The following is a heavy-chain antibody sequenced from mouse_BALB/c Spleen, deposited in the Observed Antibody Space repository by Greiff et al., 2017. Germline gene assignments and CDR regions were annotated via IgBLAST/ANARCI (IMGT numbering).Heavy chain of an antibody. D-gene: IGHD2-14*01. V-gene: IGHV3-2*02. J-gene: IGHJ3*01. CDR1: GYSITSDYA. CDR3: ERYYRYAWFAY. CDR2: ISYSGST. Sequence: EVQRVESGPGLVKPSQSLSLTCTVTGYSITSDYAWNWIRQFPGNKLEWMGYISYSGSTSYNPSLKSRISITRDTSKNQFFLQLNSVTTEDTATYYCERYYRYAWFAYWGQGTLVTVSA.